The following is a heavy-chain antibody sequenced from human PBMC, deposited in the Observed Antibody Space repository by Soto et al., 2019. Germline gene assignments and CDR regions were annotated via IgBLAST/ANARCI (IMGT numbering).Heavy chain of an antibody. Sequence: EVQLVESGGGLVQPGGSLRLSCADSGFTFSRYWMHWVRQAPGKGLLWVARINPDGSHTTYADSVKGRFTISRDNAKNTLYLQMSSLRAEDTAVYYCTRDSCQNDVYYGMDVWGQGATVTVSS. J-gene: IGHJ6*02. V-gene: IGHV3-74*01. CDR2: INPDGSHT. D-gene: IGHD1-1*01. CDR3: TRDSCQNDVYYGMDV. CDR1: GFTFSRYW.